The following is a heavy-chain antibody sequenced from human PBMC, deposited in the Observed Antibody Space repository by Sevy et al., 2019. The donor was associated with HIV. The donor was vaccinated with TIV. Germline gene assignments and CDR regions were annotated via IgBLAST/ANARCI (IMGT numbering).Heavy chain of an antibody. CDR2: ISYSGST. V-gene: IGHV4-31*03. CDR3: ARADSSGQYYFDK. J-gene: IGHJ4*02. Sequence: SETLSLTCSVSGGSIGTSGYYWSWIRHHPGQGLEWIGYISYSGSTYYNPSLKSRLTLSLDTSKNQFSLKLSSVTAADTAVYYCARADSSGQYYFDKWGQGTLVTVSS. D-gene: IGHD3-22*01. CDR1: GGSIGTSGYY.